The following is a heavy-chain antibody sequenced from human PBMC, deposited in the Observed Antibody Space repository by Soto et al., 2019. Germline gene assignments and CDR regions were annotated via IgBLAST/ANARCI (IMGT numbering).Heavy chain of an antibody. V-gene: IGHV5-51*01. CDR3: ARRHNGWSFDI. CDR2: IYPGDSDT. CDR1: AYSFTIYW. J-gene: IGHJ3*02. D-gene: IGHD2-15*01. Sequence: GESLKISCEGFAYSFTIYWIGWVRQMPGKGLEWMGIIYPGDSDTRYSPSFQGQVTISADKSISTAYLQFSSLRALDTAMYYCARRHNGWSFDIWGQGTMVTVSS.